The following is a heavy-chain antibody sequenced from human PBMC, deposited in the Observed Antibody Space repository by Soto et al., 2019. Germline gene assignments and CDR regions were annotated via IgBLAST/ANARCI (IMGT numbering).Heavy chain of an antibody. D-gene: IGHD1-26*01. CDR3: ATDPFSGSYYGFYI. Sequence: KTGGSLRLSCAASGFTFSNAWMNWVRQAPGKGLEWVGHIKSKSDGGTTDYAAPVQGRFIVSRDDSKNTLYLQMQSLRTEDTAVYYCATDPFSGSYYGFYIWGQGTMVTVSS. CDR2: IKSKSDGGTT. V-gene: IGHV3-15*01. CDR1: GFTFSNAW. J-gene: IGHJ3*02.